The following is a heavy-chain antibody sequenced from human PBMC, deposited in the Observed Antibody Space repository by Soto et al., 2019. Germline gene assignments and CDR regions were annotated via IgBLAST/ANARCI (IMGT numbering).Heavy chain of an antibody. CDR1: GGSISSGDYY. Sequence: QVQLQESGPGLVKPSQTLSLTCTVSGGSISSGDYYWSWIRQPPGKGLEWIGYIYYSGSTYYNPSFKSRVTISVDTAKPQFSLKLSSVTAADTAVYYCARAPMVRGVVYYGMDVWGQGTTVTVSS. CDR3: ARAPMVRGVVYYGMDV. CDR2: IYYSGST. V-gene: IGHV4-30-4*01. D-gene: IGHD3-10*01. J-gene: IGHJ6*02.